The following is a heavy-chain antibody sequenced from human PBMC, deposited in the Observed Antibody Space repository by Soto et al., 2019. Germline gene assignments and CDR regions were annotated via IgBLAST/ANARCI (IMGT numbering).Heavy chain of an antibody. CDR1: GFTFSTYA. CDR2: ISGSDGKT. CDR3: TKDWTGNTCPCMDV. D-gene: IGHD2-8*02. Sequence: EVQLLEPGGGLVQPGGSLRLSCTASGFTFSTYAMTWVRQAPGKGLEWVSTISGSDGKTYYADSVRGRFTISRDNSKDTLYLQMNSLTAEDTATYYCTKDWTGNTCPCMDVWGQGTTVTVSS. V-gene: IGHV3-23*01. J-gene: IGHJ6*02.